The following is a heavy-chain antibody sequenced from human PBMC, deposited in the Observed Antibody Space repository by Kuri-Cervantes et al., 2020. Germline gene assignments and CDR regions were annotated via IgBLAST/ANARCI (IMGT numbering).Heavy chain of an antibody. CDR1: GYTFTSYG. CDR2: ISAYNGNT. J-gene: IGHJ4*02. D-gene: IGHD3-22*01. Sequence: ASVKVSCKAPGYTFTSYGISWVRQAPGQGLEWMGWISAYNGNTNYAQKLQGRVTMTTDTSTSTAYMELRSLRSDDTAVYYCARLSYYDSSGTWWGQGTLVTVSS. CDR3: ARLSYYDSSGTW. V-gene: IGHV1-18*01.